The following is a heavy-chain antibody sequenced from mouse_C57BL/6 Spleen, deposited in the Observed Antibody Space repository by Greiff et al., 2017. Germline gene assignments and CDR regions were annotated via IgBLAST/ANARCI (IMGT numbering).Heavy chain of an antibody. V-gene: IGHV1-82*01. CDR1: GYAFSSSW. Sequence: QVQLQQSGPELVKPGASVKISCKASGYAFSSSWMNWVKQRPGKGLEWIGRIYPGDGDTNYNGKFKGKATLTADKSSSTAYMQLSSLTSEDSAVYFCASSGYGVAYWGQGTLVTVSA. CDR3: ASSGYGVAY. CDR2: IYPGDGDT. D-gene: IGHD3-2*02. J-gene: IGHJ3*01.